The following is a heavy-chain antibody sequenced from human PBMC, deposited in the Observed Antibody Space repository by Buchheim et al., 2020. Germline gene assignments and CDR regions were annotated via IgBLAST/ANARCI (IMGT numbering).Heavy chain of an antibody. CDR1: GFTVSSDY. J-gene: IGHJ4*02. CDR3: AKATTFDY. Sequence: VQLVESGVGLVQPGGSLRLSCAASGFTVSSDYMSWVRQAPGKGLEWVSVIFSGGSTYYADSVKGRFSISRDNSKNTVSLQMNSLRAEDTAVYYCAKATTFDYWGQGTL. D-gene: IGHD1-14*01. CDR2: IFSGGST. V-gene: IGHV3-66*01.